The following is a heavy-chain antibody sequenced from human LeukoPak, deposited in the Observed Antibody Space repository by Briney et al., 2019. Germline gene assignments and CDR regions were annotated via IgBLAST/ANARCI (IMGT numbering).Heavy chain of an antibody. CDR3: ARDYYYDSSGYYYRADAFDI. Sequence: GGSLRLSRAASGFTFSSYAMHWVRPAPGKGLEWGAVISYDGSNKSYADSVKGRFTISRDNSNNTLYLQMNSLRAEDTAVYYCARDYYYDSSGYYYRADAFDIWGQGTMVTVSS. D-gene: IGHD3-22*01. V-gene: IGHV3-30*04. CDR1: GFTFSSYA. J-gene: IGHJ3*02. CDR2: ISYDGSNK.